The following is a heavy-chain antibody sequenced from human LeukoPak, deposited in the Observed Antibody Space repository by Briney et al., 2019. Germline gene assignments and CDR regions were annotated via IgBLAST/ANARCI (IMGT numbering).Heavy chain of an antibody. Sequence: QTGGSLRLSCAASGFTFSSYAMSWVRQAPGKGLEWVSAISGSGGSTYYADSVKGRFTISRDNSKNTVYLQMNSLRAEDTAVYYCVKEDYCSSSSCRGPPTNWGQGALVTVSS. CDR1: GFTFSSYA. V-gene: IGHV3-23*01. CDR3: VKEDYCSSSSCRGPPTN. D-gene: IGHD2-2*01. J-gene: IGHJ4*02. CDR2: ISGSGGST.